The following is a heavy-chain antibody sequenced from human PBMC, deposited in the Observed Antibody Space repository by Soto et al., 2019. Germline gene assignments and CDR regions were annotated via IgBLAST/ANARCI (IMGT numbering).Heavy chain of an antibody. V-gene: IGHV3-7*03. J-gene: IGHJ4*02. Sequence: EVQPVESGGGLVQPGGSLRLSCAVSGFNFRDFWMSWVRQAPGKGLEWVANIKQDGSEKYYVDSVKGRFTVSRDNAKNSLYLQMNSLRAEDTAMYYCARRNFGVLTDYWGPGTLVTVSS. CDR3: ARRNFGVLTDY. CDR1: GFNFRDFW. CDR2: IKQDGSEK. D-gene: IGHD3-3*01.